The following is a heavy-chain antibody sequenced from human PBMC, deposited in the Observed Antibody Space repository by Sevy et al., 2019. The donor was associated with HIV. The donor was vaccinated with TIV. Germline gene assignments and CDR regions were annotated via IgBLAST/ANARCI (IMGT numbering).Heavy chain of an antibody. CDR3: ANSQQQLDPYYQYYYMDV. V-gene: IGHV3-23*01. Sequence: VGSLRLSCAASGFTFSTYAMTWVLQAPGKALEWVSGIGGSGGSTYYADSVRGRFTISRDNSKNTLYLQMNSLRAEDTDVYYCANSQQQLDPYYQYYYMDVWGKGTTVTVSS. CDR2: IGGSGGST. CDR1: GFTFSTYA. D-gene: IGHD6-13*01. J-gene: IGHJ6*03.